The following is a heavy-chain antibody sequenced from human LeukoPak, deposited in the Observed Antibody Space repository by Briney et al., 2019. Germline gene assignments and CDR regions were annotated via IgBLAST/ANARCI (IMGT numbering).Heavy chain of an antibody. CDR3: ARDFYGSGSCFGY. J-gene: IGHJ4*02. D-gene: IGHD3-10*01. CDR1: GGSISSYY. CDR2: IYYSGST. V-gene: IGHV4-59*01. Sequence: SETLPLTCTVSGGSISSYYWSWIRQPPGKGLEWIGYIYYSGSTNYNPSLKSRVTISVDTSKNQFSLKLSSVTAADTAVYYCARDFYGSGSCFGYWGQGTLVTVSS.